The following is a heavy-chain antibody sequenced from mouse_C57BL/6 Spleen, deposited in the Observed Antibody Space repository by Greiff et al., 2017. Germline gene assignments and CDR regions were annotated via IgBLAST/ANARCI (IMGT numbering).Heavy chain of an antibody. J-gene: IGHJ4*01. CDR3: ARDDSSGYGNAMDY. CDR1: GFTFSSYA. Sequence: VQLKESGGGLVKPGGSLKLSCAASGFTFSSYAMSWVRQTPEKRLEWVATISDGGSYTYYPDNVKGRFTISRDNAKNNLYLQRSHLKSEDTAMYYCARDDSSGYGNAMDYWGQGTSVTVSS. CDR2: ISDGGSYT. V-gene: IGHV5-4*01. D-gene: IGHD3-2*02.